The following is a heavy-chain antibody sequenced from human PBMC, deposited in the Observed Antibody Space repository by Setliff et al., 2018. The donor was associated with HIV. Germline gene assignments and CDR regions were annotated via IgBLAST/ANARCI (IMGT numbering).Heavy chain of an antibody. CDR2: INHSGST. CDR1: GGSFSGYY. CDR3: SRVRLRGYSYGSWDY. J-gene: IGHJ4*02. V-gene: IGHV4-34*01. Sequence: LSLNCAVYGGSFSGYYWSWIRQPPWKGLEWVGEINHSGSTNYNPSLMGRVTISVDTSKNQFSLKLSSVTAADTAVYYCSRVRLRGYSYGSWDYWGQGTLVTVSS. D-gene: IGHD5-18*01.